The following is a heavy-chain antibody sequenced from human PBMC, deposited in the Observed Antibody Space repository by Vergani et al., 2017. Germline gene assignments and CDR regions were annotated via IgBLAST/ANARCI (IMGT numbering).Heavy chain of an antibody. D-gene: IGHD3-22*01. J-gene: IGHJ6*03. V-gene: IGHV4-34*01. CDR1: GGSFSGYY. CDR3: ARLRSLSGYGRYYYYYMDV. Sequence: QVQLQQWGAGLLKPSETLSLTCAVYGGSFSGYYWSWIRQPPGKGLEWIGEINHSGSTNYNPSLKSRVTISVDTSKNQFSLKLSSVTAADTAVYCCARLRSLSGYGRYYYYYMDVWGKGTTVTVSS. CDR2: INHSGST.